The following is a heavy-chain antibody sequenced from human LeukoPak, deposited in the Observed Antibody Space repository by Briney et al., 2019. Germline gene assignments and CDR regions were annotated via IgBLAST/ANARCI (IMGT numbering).Heavy chain of an antibody. CDR2: VNSDGSTT. J-gene: IGHJ4*02. V-gene: IGHV3-74*01. D-gene: IGHD6-13*01. CDR3: ARGYYSSSRFDS. Sequence: GGSLRLSCAASGFPFSNYWMHWVRQAPGKGLVWVSRVNSDGSTTNYADSVRGRFTISRDNAENTLYMRMNSLRPEDTAVYYCARGYYSSSRFDSWGQGTLVTVSS. CDR1: GFPFSNYW.